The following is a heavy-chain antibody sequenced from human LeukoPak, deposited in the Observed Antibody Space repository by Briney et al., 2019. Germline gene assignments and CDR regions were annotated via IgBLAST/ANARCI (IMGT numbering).Heavy chain of an antibody. CDR2: IKGDGTIT. Sequence: GGSLRLSCAASGFTFSTYWMHWVRQAPGKGLVWVSRIKGDGTITTYADSVRGRFTISRDNAKNTLHLQMNSLRAEDTAVYYCARSYSNHLFGMDVWGQGTTVTVSS. V-gene: IGHV3-74*03. D-gene: IGHD4-11*01. CDR3: ARSYSNHLFGMDV. J-gene: IGHJ6*02. CDR1: GFTFSTYW.